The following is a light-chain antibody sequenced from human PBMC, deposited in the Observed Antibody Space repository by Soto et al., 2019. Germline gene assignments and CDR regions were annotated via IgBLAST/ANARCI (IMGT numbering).Light chain of an antibody. CDR2: WAS. CDR3: QQYYSTPLT. J-gene: IGKJ4*01. V-gene: IGKV4-1*01. CDR1: QSVLYSSNNENY. Sequence: DIVMTQSPDSLAVSLGERATINCKSSQSVLYSSNNENYLAWYQQKPGQPPKLLIYWASTRESGVPDRFSGSGSGTDFTLTISSLQAEDVVVYYCQQYYSTPLTFGGGTKVEIK.